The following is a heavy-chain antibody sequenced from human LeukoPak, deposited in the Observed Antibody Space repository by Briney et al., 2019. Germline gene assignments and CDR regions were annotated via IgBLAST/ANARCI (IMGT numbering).Heavy chain of an antibody. CDR1: GFTVDSNY. CDR2: IYTGGNT. D-gene: IGHD3-22*01. CDR3: ARGDDSGYYYRHQHWFDP. Sequence: GSLILSYAASGFTVDSNYLSWVRQAPGKGLEWVSTIYTGGNTYYAASVKGRFTISRDFSKNTVFLHMNSLRAEDTAMYYCARGDDSGYYYRHQHWFDPWGQGTLVTVSS. V-gene: IGHV3-53*01. J-gene: IGHJ5*02.